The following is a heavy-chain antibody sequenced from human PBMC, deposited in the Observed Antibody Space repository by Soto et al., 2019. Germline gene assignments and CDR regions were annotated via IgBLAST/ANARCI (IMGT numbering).Heavy chain of an antibody. CDR3: ANHGYSGSYPFDY. CDR1: GFTFSSYA. J-gene: IGHJ4*02. CDR2: ISGSGGST. D-gene: IGHD1-26*01. Sequence: GGSLRLSCAASGFTFSSYAMSWVRQAPGKGLEWVSAISGSGGSTYYADSVKGRFTISRDNSKNTLYLKMNSLRAEDTAVYYCANHGYSGSYPFDYWGQGTLVTVSS. V-gene: IGHV3-23*01.